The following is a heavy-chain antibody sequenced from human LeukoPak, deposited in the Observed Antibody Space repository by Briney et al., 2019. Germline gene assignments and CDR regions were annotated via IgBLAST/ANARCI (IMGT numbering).Heavy chain of an antibody. J-gene: IGHJ4*02. Sequence: PSETLSLTCTVSGGSISSYYWSWIRQPPGKGLEWIGYIYYSGSTNYNPSLKSRVTISVDTSKNQFSLKLSSVTAADTAVYNCAREGGVDGYSFDYWGQGTLVTVSS. CDR3: AREGGVDGYSFDY. V-gene: IGHV4-59*01. CDR1: GGSISSYY. CDR2: IYYSGST. D-gene: IGHD5-24*01.